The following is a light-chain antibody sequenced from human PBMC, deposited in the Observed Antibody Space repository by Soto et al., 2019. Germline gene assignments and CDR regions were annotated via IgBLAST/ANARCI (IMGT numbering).Light chain of an antibody. CDR3: QQYDNHPLT. J-gene: IGKJ4*01. V-gene: IGKV1-33*01. CDR1: QDITKY. CDR2: DAS. Sequence: DIQMTQSPSSLSASVADRVAITCQVSQDITKYLNWYRQKPGKAPNLLIYDASKLKTGVPSRFSGTGSGTYFTLTISSLHPEDIATYFCQQYDNHPLTFGGGTRVEI.